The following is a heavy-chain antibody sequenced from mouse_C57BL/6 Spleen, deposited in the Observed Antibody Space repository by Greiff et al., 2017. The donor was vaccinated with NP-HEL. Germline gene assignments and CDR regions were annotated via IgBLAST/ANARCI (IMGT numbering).Heavy chain of an antibody. V-gene: IGHV2-5*01. CDR3: AKNFDYYAMDY. CDR2: ICRGGST. Sequence: VQLQQSGPGLVQPSQSLSITCTVSGFSLTSYGVHWVRQSPGKGLEWLGVICRGGSTAYNASFMSRLRITKNNSKSQVFFKINSLQADVTAIYYCAKNFDYYAMDYWGQGTSVTVSS. J-gene: IGHJ4*01. CDR1: GFSLTSYG.